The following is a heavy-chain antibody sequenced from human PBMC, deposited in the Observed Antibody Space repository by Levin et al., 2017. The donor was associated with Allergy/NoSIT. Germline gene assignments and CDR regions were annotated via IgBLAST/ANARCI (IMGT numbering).Heavy chain of an antibody. Sequence: LSLTCAASGFTFSSYWMSWVRQAPGKGLEWVANIKQDGSEKYYVDSVKGRFTISRDNAKNSLYLQMNSLRAEDTAVYYCARGYWDSSGYFDYWGQGTLVTVSS. CDR2: IKQDGSEK. D-gene: IGHD3-22*01. CDR3: ARGYWDSSGYFDY. V-gene: IGHV3-7*01. J-gene: IGHJ4*02. CDR1: GFTFSSYW.